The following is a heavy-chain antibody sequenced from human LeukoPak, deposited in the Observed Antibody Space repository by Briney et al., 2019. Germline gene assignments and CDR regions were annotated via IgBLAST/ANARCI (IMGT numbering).Heavy chain of an antibody. Sequence: NPGGSLRLSCAASGVTFTNSTIYWGRQAPGKGLEWVSSISSSRTYIYYADSVKGRFTISRDNARNSLYLQMNRLRDEDTAVYFCPRVCRGYDFWRVYSIFFQSWGQGTLVTVSS. V-gene: IGHV3-21*01. CDR3: PRVCRGYDFWRVYSIFFQS. J-gene: IGHJ4*02. CDR2: ISSSRTYI. D-gene: IGHD3-3*01. CDR1: GVTFTNST.